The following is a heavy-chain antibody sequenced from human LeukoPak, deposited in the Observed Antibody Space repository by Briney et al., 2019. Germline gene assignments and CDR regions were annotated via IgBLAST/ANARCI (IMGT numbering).Heavy chain of an antibody. Sequence: TGGSLRLSCAVSGFTFSNYAMSWVRQAPGKGLEWVSAISGSGASTFYGDSVKGRFTVSRDNSKNTLYLQMNSLRAEDTAVYYCARCCGGVPNEPTWGQGTLVTVSS. CDR2: ISGSGAST. CDR3: ARCCGGVPNEPT. V-gene: IGHV3-23*01. D-gene: IGHD2-21*01. J-gene: IGHJ4*02. CDR1: GFTFSNYA.